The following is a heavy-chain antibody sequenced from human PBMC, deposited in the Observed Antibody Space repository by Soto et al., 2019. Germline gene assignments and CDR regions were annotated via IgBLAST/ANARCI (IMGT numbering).Heavy chain of an antibody. CDR1: GFTFSSYS. D-gene: IGHD4-4*01. CDR3: ARDTIPVTIYYYYGNDV. V-gene: IGHV3-21*01. CDR2: ISSSSSYI. Sequence: KPWGSLRLSCAASGFTFSSYSMNWVRQAPGKGLEWVSSISSSSSYIYYADSVKGRFTNSRDNAKNSLYLQMNSLRAGDTAVYYCARDTIPVTIYYYYGNDVWGQGTTVTVSS. J-gene: IGHJ6*02.